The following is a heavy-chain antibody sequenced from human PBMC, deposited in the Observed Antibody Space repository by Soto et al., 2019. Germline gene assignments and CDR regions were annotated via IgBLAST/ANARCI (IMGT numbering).Heavy chain of an antibody. V-gene: IGHV1-2*02. CDR1: GYIFIGSY. Sequence: QVQLVQSGAEMKSPGSSVKVSCKATGYIFIGSYLHWIRQAPGQGPEWMGSIYPATGDTDYAQTYQGRVILTGDTAIGTAYMELKWLTFDDTGMYYFARGPSEWGQGTLVTVSS. CDR2: IYPATGDT. CDR3: ARGPSE. J-gene: IGHJ4*02.